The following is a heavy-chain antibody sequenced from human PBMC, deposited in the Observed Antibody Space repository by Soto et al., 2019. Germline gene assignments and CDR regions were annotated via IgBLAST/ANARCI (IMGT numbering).Heavy chain of an antibody. D-gene: IGHD6-19*01. CDR3: ARIAVAGTMGVNAQDY. CDR1: GGTFSSYA. CDR2: IIPIFGTA. J-gene: IGHJ4*02. Sequence: QVQLVQSGAEVKKPGSSVKVSCKASGGTFSSYAISWVRQAPGQWLEWMGGIIPIFGTANYAQKFQGRVTITADESTSTAYMELSSLRSEDTAVYYCARIAVAGTMGVNAQDYWGQGTLVTVSS. V-gene: IGHV1-69*01.